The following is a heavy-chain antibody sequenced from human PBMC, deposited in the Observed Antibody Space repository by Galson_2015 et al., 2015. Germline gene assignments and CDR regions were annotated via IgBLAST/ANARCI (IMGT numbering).Heavy chain of an antibody. D-gene: IGHD3-10*01. CDR2: IDPSDSYT. Sequence: MPGKGLEWVGRIDPSDSYTNYSPSFQGHVTISADKSISTAYLQWSSLKASDTAMYYCARQHVVRGVIMTNFDYWGQGTLVTVSS. V-gene: IGHV5-10-1*01. CDR3: ARQHVVRGVIMTNFDY. J-gene: IGHJ4*02.